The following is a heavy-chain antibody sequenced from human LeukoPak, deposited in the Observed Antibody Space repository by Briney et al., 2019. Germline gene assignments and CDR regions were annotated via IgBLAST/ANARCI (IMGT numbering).Heavy chain of an antibody. CDR2: ISGSGAST. Sequence: GGSLRLSCAASGFTFDSFAMSWVRQAPGKGLEWLSAISGSGASTYYGDSVKGRFTISRDNSRDTLYLQMDSLRAEDTAVYYCAKRPTTVTTFRRDYWGQGTLVTVSS. D-gene: IGHD4-17*01. CDR3: AKRPTTVTTFRRDY. CDR1: GFTFDSFA. J-gene: IGHJ4*02. V-gene: IGHV3-23*01.